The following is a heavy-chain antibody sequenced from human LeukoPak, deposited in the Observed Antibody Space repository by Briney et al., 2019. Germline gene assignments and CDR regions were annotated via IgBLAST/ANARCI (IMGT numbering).Heavy chain of an antibody. CDR2: IKQDGSEK. Sequence: GGSLRLSCAASRFTFSSYWMSWVRQAPGKGLEWVANIKQDGSEKYYVDSVKGRFTISRDNAKNSLYLQMNSLRAEDTAVYYCARSAPTAIRSFDYWGQGTLVTVSS. CDR3: ARSAPTAIRSFDY. V-gene: IGHV3-7*01. J-gene: IGHJ4*02. D-gene: IGHD5-18*01. CDR1: RFTFSSYW.